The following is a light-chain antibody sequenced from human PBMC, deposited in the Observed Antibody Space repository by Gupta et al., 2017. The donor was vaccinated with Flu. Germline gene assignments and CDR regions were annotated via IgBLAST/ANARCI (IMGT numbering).Light chain of an antibody. J-gene: IGLJ1*01. CDR3: QSYDSTVKGYV. CDR2: DNN. V-gene: IGLV1-40*01. CDR1: SSNLGAGYD. Sequence: QSVLTQPPSVSGAPGQRITISCTGSSSNLGAGYDVQWYQQLPGTAPKLLIYDNNNRPSGVPDRFSGSKSGTSASLAITGLQAEGDADYYCQSYDSTVKGYVFGSATKVTVL.